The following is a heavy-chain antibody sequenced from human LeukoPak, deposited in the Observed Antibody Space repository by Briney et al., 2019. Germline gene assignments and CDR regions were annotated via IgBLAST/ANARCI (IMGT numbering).Heavy chain of an antibody. Sequence: DSMRGRLTISRDNAKNSLYLQMNSLRAEDTAVYYCARDDVGYFDYWGQGTPVTVSS. V-gene: IGHV3-7*01. CDR3: ARDDVGYFDY. J-gene: IGHJ4*02. D-gene: IGHD2-15*01.